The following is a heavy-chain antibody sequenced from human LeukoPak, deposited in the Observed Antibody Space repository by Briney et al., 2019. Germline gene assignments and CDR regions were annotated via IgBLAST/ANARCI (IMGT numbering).Heavy chain of an antibody. CDR3: ARGPWIYIGYPSYYFDY. Sequence: VASVKVSCKASGYTFTSYYMHWVRQAPGQGLEWMGIINPNGGSTNFAQKFQGRVTMITDMSTSTVYMELSSLRSEDTAVYYCARGPWIYIGYPSYYFDYWGQGTLVTVSS. CDR1: GYTFTSYY. CDR2: INPNGGST. D-gene: IGHD5-12*01. V-gene: IGHV1-46*01. J-gene: IGHJ4*02.